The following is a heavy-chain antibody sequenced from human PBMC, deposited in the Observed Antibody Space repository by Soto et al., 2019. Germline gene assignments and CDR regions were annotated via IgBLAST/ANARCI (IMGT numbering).Heavy chain of an antibody. J-gene: IGHJ3*02. D-gene: IGHD6-13*01. Sequence: PSQTLSLTCAISGDSVSSNSAAWNWIRQSPSRGLEWLGRTYYRSKWYNDYAVSVKSRITINPDTSKNQFSLKLSSVTAADTAVYYCARGRQQLVHHHAFAIWGQGTMVTVSS. CDR3: ARGRQQLVHHHAFAI. CDR2: TYYRSKWYN. V-gene: IGHV6-1*01. CDR1: GDSVSSNSAA.